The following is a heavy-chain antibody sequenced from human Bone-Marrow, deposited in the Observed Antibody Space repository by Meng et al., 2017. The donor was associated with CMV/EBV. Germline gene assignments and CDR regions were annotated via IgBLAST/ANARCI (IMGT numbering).Heavy chain of an antibody. Sequence: GESLKISCAASGYTFSSYWMSWVRQAPGKGLEWVANIKQDGSEKYYVDPVKGRFTITRDNAKNSLYLQMNSLRAEDTAVYYCATSDYRTLDYWGQGTLVTVPS. D-gene: IGHD6-25*01. CDR1: GYTFSSYW. CDR3: ATSDYRTLDY. J-gene: IGHJ4*02. V-gene: IGHV3-7*01. CDR2: IKQDGSEK.